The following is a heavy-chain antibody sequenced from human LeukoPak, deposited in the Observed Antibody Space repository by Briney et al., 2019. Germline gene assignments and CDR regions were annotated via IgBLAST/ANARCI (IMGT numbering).Heavy chain of an antibody. CDR2: SRNRARGSTT. CDR3: ARDLSGGDYTAFDV. Sequence: TGGSLRLSCAASGFIFSDHHMDWVRGAPGKGLEWIGRSRNRARGSTTEYAASVKGRFTISRDDSKNSLSLHMNSLNTEDTAVYYCARDLSGGDYTAFDVWGQGTMVTVSS. J-gene: IGHJ3*01. V-gene: IGHV3-72*01. D-gene: IGHD2-21*02. CDR1: GFIFSDHH.